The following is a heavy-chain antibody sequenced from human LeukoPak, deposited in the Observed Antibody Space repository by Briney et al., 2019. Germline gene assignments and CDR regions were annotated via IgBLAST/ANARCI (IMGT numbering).Heavy chain of an antibody. CDR2: IYYSGNT. J-gene: IGHJ4*02. D-gene: IGHD6-19*01. Sequence: PSETLSLTCTVSDTSISSYYWSWIRQPPGEGLEWIGYIYYSGNTNYTPSLKSRVTISGDTSKNQLSLKLSSVTAADTAVYYCAGLHGSGWPHRFGYWGQGTLVTVSS. V-gene: IGHV4-59*08. CDR3: AGLHGSGWPHRFGY. CDR1: DTSISSYY.